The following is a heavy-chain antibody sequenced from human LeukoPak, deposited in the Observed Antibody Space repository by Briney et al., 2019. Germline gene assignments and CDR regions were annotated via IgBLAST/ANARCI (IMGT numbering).Heavy chain of an antibody. CDR1: GFTFSSYS. V-gene: IGHV3-21*04. Sequence: PGGSLRLSCTASGFTFSSYSLNWVRQAPGKGLERVSSVSTGSNYIYYADSVKGRFTISRDNSKNTLYLQMNSLRAGDTAVYYCAKGSSGRTFDPWGQGTLVTVSS. J-gene: IGHJ5*02. D-gene: IGHD6-19*01. CDR2: VSTGSNYI. CDR3: AKGSSGRTFDP.